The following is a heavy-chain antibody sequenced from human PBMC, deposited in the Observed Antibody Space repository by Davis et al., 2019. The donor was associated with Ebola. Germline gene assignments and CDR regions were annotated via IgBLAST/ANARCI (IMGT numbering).Heavy chain of an antibody. CDR2: ITSGGTT. CDR3: ARHDFHNSGYPFDY. Sequence: SETLSLTCTVSGVSISSSSDYWGRIRRPPGKGLEWIGSITSGGTTYYNPSLKSRLTISVDTSKNQFSLILRSVTATDTAVYFCARHDFHNSGYPFDYWGQGTLVTVSS. CDR1: GVSISSSSDY. V-gene: IGHV4-39*01. D-gene: IGHD6-19*01. J-gene: IGHJ4*02.